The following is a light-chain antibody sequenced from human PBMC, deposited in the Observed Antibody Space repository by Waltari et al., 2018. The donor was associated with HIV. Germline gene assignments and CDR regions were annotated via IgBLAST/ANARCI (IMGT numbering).Light chain of an antibody. CDR1: SSDVGGYNY. Sequence: QSALTQPASMSASPGPSIPIPCTATSSDVGGYNYVTWYHQHPGHAPNLMIYDVSKRPSGVSNRFSGSKSGNTASLTISGLQAEDEADYYCCSYAGSSTYVFGTGTKVTVL. CDR3: CSYAGSSTYV. J-gene: IGLJ1*01. V-gene: IGLV2-23*02. CDR2: DVS.